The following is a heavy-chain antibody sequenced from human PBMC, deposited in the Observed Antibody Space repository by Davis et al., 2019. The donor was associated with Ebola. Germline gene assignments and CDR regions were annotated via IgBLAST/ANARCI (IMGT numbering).Heavy chain of an antibody. CDR3: AREADDSSGYDYFDY. Sequence: SETLSLTCTVSGGSISSGDYYWSWIRQPPGKGLEWIGYIYYSGSTYYNPSLKSRVTISVDTSKNQFSLKLSSVTAADTAVYYCAREADDSSGYDYFDYWGQGTLVTVSS. J-gene: IGHJ4*02. CDR1: GGSISSGDYY. CDR2: IYYSGST. D-gene: IGHD3-22*01. V-gene: IGHV4-30-4*01.